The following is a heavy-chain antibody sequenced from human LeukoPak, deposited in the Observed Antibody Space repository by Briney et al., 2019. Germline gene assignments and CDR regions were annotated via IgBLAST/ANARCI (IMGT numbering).Heavy chain of an antibody. J-gene: IGHJ4*02. CDR1: GVSLSTSGGG. D-gene: IGHD6-13*01. V-gene: IGHV2-5*02. Sequence: SGPTLVKPTHTLTLTCTFSGVSLSTSGGGVGWSRQPPLKALDGLALNYWDDDKHYSPSLKSRPTINQDPYQNQVVLTMPNMDPVDTATYYCAHREGIAAAGSFDYWGQGPLV. CDR2: NYWDDDK. CDR3: AHREGIAAAGSFDY.